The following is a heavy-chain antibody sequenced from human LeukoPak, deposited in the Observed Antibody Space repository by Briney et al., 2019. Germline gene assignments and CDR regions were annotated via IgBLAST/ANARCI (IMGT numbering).Heavy chain of an antibody. CDR3: ARDENIVATSSPFDY. CDR2: ISYDGSNK. V-gene: IGHV3-30*04. Sequence: GGSLRLFCAASGFTFSSYAMHWVRQAPGKGLEWVAVISYDGSNKYYADSVKGRFTISRDNSKNTLYLQMNSLRAEDTAVYYCARDENIVATSSPFDYWGQGTLVTVSS. J-gene: IGHJ4*02. CDR1: GFTFSSYA. D-gene: IGHD5-12*01.